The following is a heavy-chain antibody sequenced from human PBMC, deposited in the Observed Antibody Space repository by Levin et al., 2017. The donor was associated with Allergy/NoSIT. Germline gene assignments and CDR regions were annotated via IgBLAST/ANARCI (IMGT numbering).Heavy chain of an antibody. V-gene: IGHV3-7*04. CDR2: IKKDGSEK. CDR1: GFTFSIYA. J-gene: IGHJ4*02. Sequence: PGGSLRLSCVASGFTFSIYAMSWVRQAPGRGLEWVANIKKDGSEKLYVDSAKGRFAISRDNAKNSLYLQMNSLRAEDTAVYYCVRGVFWPNIWGQGTLVTVSS. CDR3: VRGVFWPNI. D-gene: IGHD3-3*01.